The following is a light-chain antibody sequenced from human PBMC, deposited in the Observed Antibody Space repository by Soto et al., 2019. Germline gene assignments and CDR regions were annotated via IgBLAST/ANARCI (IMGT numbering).Light chain of an antibody. J-gene: IGKJ1*01. CDR3: QQYKSMWT. CDR1: QSISNW. Sequence: DIQMTQSPSTLSASVGNRIPITCRASQSISNWLAWYQQTPGKAPNILIYDASSLESGVPSRFSSSGAGTVFTITISSLQPDDFASYYCQQYKSMWTFGQGTKVDI. CDR2: DAS. V-gene: IGKV1-5*01.